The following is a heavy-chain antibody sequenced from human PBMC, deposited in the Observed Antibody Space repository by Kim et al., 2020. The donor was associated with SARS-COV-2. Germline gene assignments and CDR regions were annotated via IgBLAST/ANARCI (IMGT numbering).Heavy chain of an antibody. V-gene: IGHV3-30*02. Sequence: KGRFTISRDNYKNTLYLQMNSLRAEDTAVYYCAKCRNEVPATANYYGMDVWGQGTTVTVSS. D-gene: IGHD2-2*01. J-gene: IGHJ6*02. CDR3: AKCRNEVPATANYYGMDV.